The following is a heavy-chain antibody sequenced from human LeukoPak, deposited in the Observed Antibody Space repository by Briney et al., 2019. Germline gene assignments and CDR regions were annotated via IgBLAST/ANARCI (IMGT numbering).Heavy chain of an antibody. J-gene: IGHJ4*02. D-gene: IGHD3-3*01. CDR3: AKALGDFWSGYYAYFDY. CDR1: GFTFSSYA. Sequence: GGSLRLSCAASGFTFSSYAMSWARQAPGKGLEWVSAISGSGGSTYYADSVKGRFTISRDNSKNTLYLQMNSLRAEDTAVYYCAKALGDFWSGYYAYFDYWGQGTLVTVSS. CDR2: ISGSGGST. V-gene: IGHV3-23*01.